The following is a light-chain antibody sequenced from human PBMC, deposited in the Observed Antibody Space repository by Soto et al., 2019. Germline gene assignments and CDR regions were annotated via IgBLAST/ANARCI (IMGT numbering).Light chain of an antibody. Sequence: QSALTQPASVSGSPGQSITIFCTGTSSDIGIYNFVSWYQQHPGKAPKLMIYNVYSRPSGVSSRFSGSKSGNTASLTISWLQAEDEADYSCNSYTSASTYVFGTGTTVTVL. V-gene: IGLV2-14*03. J-gene: IGLJ1*01. CDR2: NVY. CDR1: SSDIGIYNF. CDR3: NSYTSASTYV.